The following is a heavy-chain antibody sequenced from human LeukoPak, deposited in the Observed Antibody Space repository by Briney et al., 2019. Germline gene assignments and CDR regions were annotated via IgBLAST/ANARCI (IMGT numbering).Heavy chain of an antibody. CDR3: AKDDGRWLQVDY. V-gene: IGHV3-30*18. D-gene: IGHD5-24*01. Sequence: PGGALRLSCAASGFTFSSYGMHWVRQAPGKGLERVAVISYDGSNKYYADSVKGRFTISRDNSKNTLYLQMNSLRAEDTAVYYCAKDDGRWLQVDYWGRGTVVTVSS. J-gene: IGHJ4*02. CDR1: GFTFSSYG. CDR2: ISYDGSNK.